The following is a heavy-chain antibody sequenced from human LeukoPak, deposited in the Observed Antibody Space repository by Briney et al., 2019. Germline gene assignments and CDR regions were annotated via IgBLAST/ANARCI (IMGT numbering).Heavy chain of an antibody. CDR3: ARSGTTVTYHDY. CDR2: FYYSGIT. CDR1: GGSISSYY. J-gene: IGHJ4*02. V-gene: IGHV4-59*12. D-gene: IGHD4-17*01. Sequence: SETLSLTCTVSGGSISSYYWNWIRQPPGKGLEWIGYFYYSGITNYNPSLKSRVSISVDTSKNQFSLKLSSVTAADTAIYYCARSGTTVTYHDYWGQGTLVTVSS.